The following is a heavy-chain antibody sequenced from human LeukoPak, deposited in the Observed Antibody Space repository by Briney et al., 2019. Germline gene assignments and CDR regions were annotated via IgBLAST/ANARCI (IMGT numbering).Heavy chain of an antibody. D-gene: IGHD6-6*01. Sequence: SETLSLTCTVSGGSISGGDFYWSWIRQSPGRGLEWIGYIYYSGSTFYNPSLKSRVTISVDTSKNQFSLNLSSVTAADTAMYYCAREQLVGSRYFDYWGQGTLVTVSS. J-gene: IGHJ4*02. CDR1: GGSISGGDFY. CDR2: IYYSGST. CDR3: AREQLVGSRYFDY. V-gene: IGHV4-30-4*01.